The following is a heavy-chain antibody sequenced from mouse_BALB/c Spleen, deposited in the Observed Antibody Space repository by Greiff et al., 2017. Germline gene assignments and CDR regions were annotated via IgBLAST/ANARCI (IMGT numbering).Heavy chain of an antibody. CDR3: AREGAYDDYAMDY. D-gene: IGHD2-12*01. CDR1: GYTFTDYN. V-gene: IGHV1S29*02. CDR2: IYPYNGGT. J-gene: IGHJ4*01. Sequence: EVKLLESGPELVKPGASVKISCKASGYTFTDYNMHWVKQSHGKSLEWIGYIYPYNGGTIYNQKFKGKATLTVDKSSSTAYMELRSLTSEDTAVYYCAREGAYDDYAMDYWGQGTSVTVSS.